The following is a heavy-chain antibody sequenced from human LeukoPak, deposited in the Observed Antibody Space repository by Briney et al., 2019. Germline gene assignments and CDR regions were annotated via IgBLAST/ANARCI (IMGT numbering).Heavy chain of an antibody. Sequence: PGGSLRLSCAASGFTFSSYGMNWVRQAPGKGLEWVSSISSSSSYIYYAGSVKGRFTISRDNAKNSLYLQMNSLRAEDTAVYYCARDSNDILTGYYNSLDAFDIWGQGTMVTVSS. CDR1: GFTFSSYG. D-gene: IGHD3-9*01. V-gene: IGHV3-21*01. J-gene: IGHJ3*02. CDR3: ARDSNDILTGYYNSLDAFDI. CDR2: ISSSSSYI.